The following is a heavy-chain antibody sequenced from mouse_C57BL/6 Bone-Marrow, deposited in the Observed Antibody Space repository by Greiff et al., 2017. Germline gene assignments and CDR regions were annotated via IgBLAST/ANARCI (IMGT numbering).Heavy chain of an antibody. CDR3: ARHEDYTWFAY. Sequence: EVKLMESGGGLVKPGGSLKLSCAASGFTFSSYTMSWVRQTPEKRLEWVATLSGGGGNTYYPDSVKGRFTISRDNAKNTLYLQMSSLRSEDTALYYCARHEDYTWFAYWGQGTLVTVSA. CDR2: LSGGGGNT. CDR1: GFTFSSYT. J-gene: IGHJ3*01. D-gene: IGHD2-12*01. V-gene: IGHV5-9*01.